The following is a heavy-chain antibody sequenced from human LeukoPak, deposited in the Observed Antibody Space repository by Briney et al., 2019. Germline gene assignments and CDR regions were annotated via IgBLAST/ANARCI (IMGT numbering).Heavy chain of an antibody. CDR1: GGSISSYY. CDR3: ARVRDSAYDADFDY. D-gene: IGHD5-12*01. Sequence: PSETLSLTCTVAGGSISSYYWSWIRQPPGKGLEWIGYIYYSGSTNYNPSLKSRVTISVDTFKNQFSLKLSSVTAADTAVYYCARVRDSAYDADFDYWGQGTLVTVSS. CDR2: IYYSGST. V-gene: IGHV4-59*01. J-gene: IGHJ4*02.